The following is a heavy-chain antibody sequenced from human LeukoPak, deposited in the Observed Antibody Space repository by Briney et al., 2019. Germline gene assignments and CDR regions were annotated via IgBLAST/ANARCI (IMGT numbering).Heavy chain of an antibody. V-gene: IGHV3-48*03. CDR2: ISSGASAI. CDR1: GFTFSSYE. CDR3: ARENKYSTSSFDY. J-gene: IGHJ4*02. D-gene: IGHD6-6*01. Sequence: PGGSLRLSCSASGFTFSSYEMNWVRQAPGKGLEWVSYISSGASAIYYADSVEGRFTISRDNAQNSLYLQMNSLRAEDTAVYYCARENKYSTSSFDYWGQGTLVTVSS.